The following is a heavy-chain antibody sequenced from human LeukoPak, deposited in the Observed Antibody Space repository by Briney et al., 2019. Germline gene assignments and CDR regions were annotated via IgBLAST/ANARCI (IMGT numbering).Heavy chain of an antibody. D-gene: IGHD6-19*01. Sequence: ASVKVSCKASGYTFTAYYMHWVRQAPGQGLEWMGWINPNSGGTNYAQKFHDRVTMTRDTSISTAYMELNRLKSDDTAVYYCATAPLSGYSSGWYSFDYWGQGTLVTVSS. CDR2: INPNSGGT. CDR3: ATAPLSGYSSGWYSFDY. J-gene: IGHJ4*02. V-gene: IGHV1-2*02. CDR1: GYTFTAYY.